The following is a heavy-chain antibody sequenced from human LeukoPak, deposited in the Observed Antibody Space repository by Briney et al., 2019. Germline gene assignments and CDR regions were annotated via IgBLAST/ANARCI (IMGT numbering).Heavy chain of an antibody. CDR1: GLTFSSYG. D-gene: IGHD3-10*01. Sequence: GGSLRLSCAASGLTFSSYGMSWVRQAPGKGLEWVSSISGSGDNTHYADSVKGRFTISRDNSKDTLYLQMNGLRAEDTAVYCCAQVRSRVRNFDYWGQGTLVTVSS. V-gene: IGHV3-23*01. J-gene: IGHJ4*02. CDR3: AQVRSRVRNFDY. CDR2: ISGSGDNT.